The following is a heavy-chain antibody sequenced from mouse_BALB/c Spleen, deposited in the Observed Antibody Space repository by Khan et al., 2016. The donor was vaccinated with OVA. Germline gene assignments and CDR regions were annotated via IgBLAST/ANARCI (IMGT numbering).Heavy chain of an antibody. CDR1: GYTFTTAG. D-gene: IGHD2-14*01. J-gene: IGHJ4*01. Sequence: QIQLVQSGPELKKPGETVRISCKASGYTFTTAGIQWVQKMPGKGLKWIGWINTHSGVPKYAEDFKGRFAFSLEISVSTAYLQITNLKNEDTATYFCARGGAAYDRNDGGAMEYWGQGTSVTVSS. V-gene: IGHV9-4*02. CDR3: ARGGAAYDRNDGGAMEY. CDR2: INTHSGVP.